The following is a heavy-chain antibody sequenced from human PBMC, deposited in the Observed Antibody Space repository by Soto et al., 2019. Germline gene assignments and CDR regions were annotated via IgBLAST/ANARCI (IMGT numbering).Heavy chain of an antibody. CDR3: AKQQMGVIRALDY. Sequence: EVHILQSGGGLEQPGGSLRLSCAASGFTFSNYAMSWIRQAPGKGLEWVSTIRETGNTYYADSVRGRFATSRDNSENPLYLQMSSLRAEDTAVYYCAKQQMGVIRALDYWGQGTLVTVSS. CDR2: IRETGNT. D-gene: IGHD1-26*01. V-gene: IGHV3-23*01. J-gene: IGHJ4*02. CDR1: GFTFSNYA.